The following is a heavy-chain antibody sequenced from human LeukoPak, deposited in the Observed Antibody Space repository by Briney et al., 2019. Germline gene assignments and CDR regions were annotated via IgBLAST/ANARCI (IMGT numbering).Heavy chain of an antibody. CDR1: GFAFGDYH. J-gene: IGHJ6*02. CDR2: MISKAYGGTT. V-gene: IGHV3-49*04. Sequence: PGGTLRLSCTASGFAFGDYHMSWVRQAPGKGLEWVGCMISKAYGGTTEYAESVKGRLTISSDHSKSVASLQMTSLKTEDPAVFYCSRARTPSGDSYYYYGLDVWGQGTPVTVSS. D-gene: IGHD3-16*01. CDR3: SRARTPSGDSYYYYGLDV.